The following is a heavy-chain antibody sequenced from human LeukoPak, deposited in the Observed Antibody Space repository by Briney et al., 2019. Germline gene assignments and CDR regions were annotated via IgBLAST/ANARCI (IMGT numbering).Heavy chain of an antibody. CDR1: GFTFSSYW. V-gene: IGHV3-7*01. D-gene: IGHD3-3*01. CDR3: ARVNQEVFWSGYYTDY. J-gene: IGHJ4*02. Sequence: GGSLRLSCAASGFTFSSYWMSWVRQAPGKGLEWVANIKQDGSEKYYVDSVKGRFTISRDNAKNSLYLQMNSLRAEDTAVHYCARVNQEVFWSGYYTDYWGQGTLVTVSS. CDR2: IKQDGSEK.